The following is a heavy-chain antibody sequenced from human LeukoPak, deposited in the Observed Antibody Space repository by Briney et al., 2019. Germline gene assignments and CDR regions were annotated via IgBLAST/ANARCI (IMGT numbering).Heavy chain of an antibody. CDR3: ARDELVLYNWFDP. CDR1: GYTFTSYA. V-gene: IGHV1-3*01. D-gene: IGHD4/OR15-4a*01. Sequence: ASVKVSCKASGYTFTSYAMHWVRQAPGQRLEWMGWINAGNGNTKYSQKFQGRVTITRDTSASTAYMELSSLRSEDTAEYYCARDELVLYNWFDPWGQGTLVTVSS. J-gene: IGHJ5*02. CDR2: INAGNGNT.